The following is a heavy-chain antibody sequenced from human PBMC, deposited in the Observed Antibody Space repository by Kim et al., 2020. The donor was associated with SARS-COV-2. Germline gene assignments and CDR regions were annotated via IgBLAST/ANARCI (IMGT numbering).Heavy chain of an antibody. J-gene: IGHJ3*02. V-gene: IGHV3-48*03. D-gene: IGHD3-22*01. CDR3: AREVVVSPDAFDI. CDR1: GLTFRSYE. Sequence: GGSLRLSCAASGLTFRSYEMNWVRQAPGKGLEWVSYIRGSGSSKYYADSVKGRFTISRDNAKDSLYLQMNGLRAEDTAVYYCAREVVVSPDAFDIWGQGTMVTVSP. CDR2: IRGSGSSK.